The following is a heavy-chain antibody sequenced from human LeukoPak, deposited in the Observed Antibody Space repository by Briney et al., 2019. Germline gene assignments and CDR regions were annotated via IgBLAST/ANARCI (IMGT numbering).Heavy chain of an antibody. J-gene: IGHJ5*02. V-gene: IGHV4-34*01. CDR1: GGSFSGYY. Sequence: SETLSLTCAVYGGSFSGYYWSWIRQPPGKGLEWIGYIYHSGSTYYNPSLKSRVTISVDRSKNQFSLKLSSVTAADTAVYYCARDTLTSGSYLHNWFDPWGQGTLVTVSS. D-gene: IGHD1-26*01. CDR3: ARDTLTSGSYLHNWFDP. CDR2: IYHSGST.